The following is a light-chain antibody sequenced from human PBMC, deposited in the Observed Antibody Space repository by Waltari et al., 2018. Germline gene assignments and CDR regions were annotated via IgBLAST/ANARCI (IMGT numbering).Light chain of an antibody. CDR1: TRDVGRYDL. CDR2: EVF. J-gene: IGLJ1*01. V-gene: IGLV2-23*02. CDR3: CSYAGRGTYV. Sequence: QSALTQPASVSGTPGQSITIPCRGTTRDVGRYDLVSWYQQHPGEAPKLLICEVFKRPPDTSSRFSGAKSGSTASLTISGLQPEDEADYYCCSYAGRGTYVFGSGTKVTVL.